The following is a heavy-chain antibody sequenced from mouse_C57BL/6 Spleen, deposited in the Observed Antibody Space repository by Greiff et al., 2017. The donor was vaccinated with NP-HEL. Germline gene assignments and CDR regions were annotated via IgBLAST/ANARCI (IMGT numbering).Heavy chain of an antibody. CDR2: IYPSDSET. D-gene: IGHD3-1*01. J-gene: IGHJ1*03. CDR3: ARSSSDWYFDV. Sequence: VQLQQPGAELVRPGSSVKLSCKASGYTFTSYWMDWVKQRPGQGLEWIGNIYPSDSETHYNQKFKDKATLTVDKSSSTAYMQLSSLTSEDSAVYYCARSSSDWYFDVWGTGTTVTVSS. CDR1: GYTFTSYW. V-gene: IGHV1-61*01.